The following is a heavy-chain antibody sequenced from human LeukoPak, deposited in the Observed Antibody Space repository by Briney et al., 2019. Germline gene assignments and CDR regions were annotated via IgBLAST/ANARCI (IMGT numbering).Heavy chain of an antibody. J-gene: IGHJ5*02. CDR2: INHSGST. CDR1: GGSFSGYY. CDR3: ARRLPMVRGVIRWFDP. V-gene: IGHV4-34*01. D-gene: IGHD3-10*01. Sequence: PSETLSLTCAVYGGSFSGYYWSWIRQPPGKGLEWIGEINHSGSTNYNPSLKSRVTISVDTSKNQFSLKLSSVTAADTAVYYCARRLPMVRGVIRWFDPWGQGTLVTVSS.